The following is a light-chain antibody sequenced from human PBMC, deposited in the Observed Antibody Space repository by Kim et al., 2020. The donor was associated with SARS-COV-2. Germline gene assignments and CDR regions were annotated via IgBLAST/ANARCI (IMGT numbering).Light chain of an antibody. CDR1: QSVGNNY. V-gene: IGKV3-20*01. CDR2: NAS. Sequence: EIVLTQSPGTLSLSPGERATLSCRASQSVGNNYLAWYQQKPGRSPTLLIYNASSRVTGVADRFAGSGSGTDFTLTVSRLEPEDFAVYYCQQYAWAPLNFGGGTKVDIK. J-gene: IGKJ4*01. CDR3: QQYAWAPLN.